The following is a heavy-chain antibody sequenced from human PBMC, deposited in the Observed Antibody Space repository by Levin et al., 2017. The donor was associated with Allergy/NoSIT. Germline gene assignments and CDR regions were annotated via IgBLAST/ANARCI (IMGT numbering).Heavy chain of an antibody. CDR2: ISGSSTII. Sequence: ETLSLTCAASGFTFSIYDMSWVRQAPGKGLEWISFISGSSTIILYADSVKGRFTISRDNAKSSLYLQMNSLRDEDTAVYYCARDKEEGSCSDGACYPDYWGQGTLVTVSS. J-gene: IGHJ4*02. D-gene: IGHD2-15*01. CDR1: GFTFSIYD. CDR3: ARDKEEGSCSDGACYPDY. V-gene: IGHV3-48*02.